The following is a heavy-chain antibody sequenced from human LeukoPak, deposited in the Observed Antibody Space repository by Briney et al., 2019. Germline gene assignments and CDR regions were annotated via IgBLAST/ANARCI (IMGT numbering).Heavy chain of an antibody. CDR1: GFTFSSYA. Sequence: GSLRLSCAASGFTFSSYAMHWVRQAPGKGLEWVAVISYDGSNKYYADSVKGRFTISRDNSKNTLYLQMNSLRAEDTAVYYCARATLYYYYGMDVWGQGTTVTVSS. J-gene: IGHJ6*02. CDR2: ISYDGSNK. CDR3: ARATLYYYYGMDV. V-gene: IGHV3-30-3*01.